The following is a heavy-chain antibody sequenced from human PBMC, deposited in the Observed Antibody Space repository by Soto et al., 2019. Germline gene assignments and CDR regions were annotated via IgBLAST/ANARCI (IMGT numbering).Heavy chain of an antibody. J-gene: IGHJ3*02. D-gene: IGHD1-1*01. Sequence: SETLSLTCTVSGGSISSYYWSWIRQPPGKGLEWIGYIYYSGSTNYNPSLKSRVTISVDTSKNQFSLKLSSVTAADTAVYYCASRNLSLDDAFDIWGQGTMVTVSS. CDR3: ASRNLSLDDAFDI. V-gene: IGHV4-59*01. CDR2: IYYSGST. CDR1: GGSISSYY.